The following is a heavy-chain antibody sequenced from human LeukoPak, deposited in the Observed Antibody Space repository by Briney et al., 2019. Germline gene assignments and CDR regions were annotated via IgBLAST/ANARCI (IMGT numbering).Heavy chain of an antibody. V-gene: IGHV4-61*02. CDR1: GGSISSGSYY. CDR2: IYTSGST. J-gene: IGHJ4*02. D-gene: IGHD3-3*01. CDR3: ARGQYDFWSGYYFDY. Sequence: SETLSLTCTVSGGSISSGSYYWSWIRQPAGKGLEWIGRIYTSGSTNYNPSLKSRVTISVDTSKNQFSLKLSSVTAADTAVYYCARGQYDFWSGYYFDYWGQGTLVTVSS.